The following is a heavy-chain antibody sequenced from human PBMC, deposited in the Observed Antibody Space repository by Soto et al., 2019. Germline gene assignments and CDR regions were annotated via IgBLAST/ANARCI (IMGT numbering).Heavy chain of an antibody. CDR3: ARDRDLGYCSGGSCYSGFFY. Sequence: GGSLRLSCAASGFTFSSYGMHWVRQAPGKGLEWVAVIWYDGSNKYYADSVKGRFTISRDNSKNTLYLQMNSLRAEDTAVYYYARDRDLGYCSGGSCYSGFFYWGQGTLVTVSS. V-gene: IGHV3-33*01. CDR1: GFTFSSYG. J-gene: IGHJ4*02. CDR2: IWYDGSNK. D-gene: IGHD2-15*01.